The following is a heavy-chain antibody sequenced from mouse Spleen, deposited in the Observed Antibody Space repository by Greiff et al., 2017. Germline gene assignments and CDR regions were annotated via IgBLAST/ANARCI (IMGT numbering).Heavy chain of an antibody. CDR1: GFTFSSYA. CDR2: ISDGGSYT. Sequence: EVKLMESGGGLVKPGGSLKLSCAASGFTFSSYAMSWVRQTPEKRLEWVATISDGGSYTYYPDNVKGRFTISRDNAKNNLYLQMSHLKSEDTAMYYCARDQVVRGDYFDYWGQGTTLTVSS. D-gene: IGHD1-1*01. V-gene: IGHV5-4*01. CDR3: ARDQVVRGDYFDY. J-gene: IGHJ2*01.